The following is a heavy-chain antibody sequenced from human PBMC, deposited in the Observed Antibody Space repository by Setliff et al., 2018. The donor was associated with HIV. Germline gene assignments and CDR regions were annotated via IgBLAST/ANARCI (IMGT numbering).Heavy chain of an antibody. CDR2: IYNTGST. Sequence: SETLSLTCTVTGGSISSGGFYWTWIRQHPGKGLEWIGYIYNTGSTYHSPSPESRVTIAIDPAKNQFSLTLSSVTAADTAVYYCARQPPPGDYADYWGQGTLVTVSS. J-gene: IGHJ4*02. CDR3: ARQPPPGDYADY. CDR1: GGSISSGGFY. D-gene: IGHD4-17*01. V-gene: IGHV4-31*03.